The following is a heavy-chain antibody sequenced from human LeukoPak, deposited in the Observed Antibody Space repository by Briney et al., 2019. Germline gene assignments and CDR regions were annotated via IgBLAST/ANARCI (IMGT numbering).Heavy chain of an antibody. V-gene: IGHV3-30-3*01. Sequence: PGRSLRLSCAASGFTFSSYAMHWVRQAPGKGLEWVAVISYDGSNKYYADSVKGRFTISRDNSKNTLYLQMNSLRAEDTAVYYCATEGRTYVGFDYWGQGTLVTVSS. CDR2: ISYDGSNK. CDR1: GFTFSSYA. J-gene: IGHJ4*02. CDR3: ATEGRTYVGFDY. D-gene: IGHD3-16*01.